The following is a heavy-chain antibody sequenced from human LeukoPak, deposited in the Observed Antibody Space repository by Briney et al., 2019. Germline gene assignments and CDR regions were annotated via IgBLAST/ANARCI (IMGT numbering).Heavy chain of an antibody. CDR2: ISRSGGSA. V-gene: IGHV3-23*01. CDR1: GFTFTNYA. D-gene: IGHD5-12*01. Sequence: GRSLRLSCAASGFTFTNYAMSWVRQAPGKGLEWVSTISRSGGSAYYADSVKGRFSISRDNSRDTLYLQMNRLRAEDTALYYCAKATSGYDIRSHFDYWGQGTLVTVSS. J-gene: IGHJ4*02. CDR3: AKATSGYDIRSHFDY.